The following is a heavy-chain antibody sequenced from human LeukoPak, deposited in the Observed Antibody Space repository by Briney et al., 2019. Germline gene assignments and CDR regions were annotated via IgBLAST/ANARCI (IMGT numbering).Heavy chain of an antibody. J-gene: IGHJ5*02. Sequence: SETLSLTCTVSGGSISSYYWSWVRQPPGKGLEWIGYIYYSGSTNYNPSLKSRVTISVDTSKNQFSLKLSSVTAADTAVYYCARDRSGNLFDPWGQGTLVTVSS. CDR2: IYYSGST. CDR3: ARDRSGNLFDP. D-gene: IGHD3-10*01. CDR1: GGSISSYY. V-gene: IGHV4-59*01.